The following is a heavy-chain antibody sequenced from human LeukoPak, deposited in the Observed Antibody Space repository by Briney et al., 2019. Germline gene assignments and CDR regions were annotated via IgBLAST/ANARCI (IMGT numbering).Heavy chain of an antibody. V-gene: IGHV4-59*12. CDR3: ARDMSNSWWYAFDI. Sequence: SETLSLTCTVSGGSISSYYWSWIRQPPGKGLEWIANMYYNRRTFYNPSLKSRVTISVDTSKNQFSLKLSSVTAADTAVYYCARDMSNSWWYAFDIWGQGTMVTVSS. CDR2: MYYNRRT. D-gene: IGHD6-13*01. J-gene: IGHJ3*02. CDR1: GGSISSYY.